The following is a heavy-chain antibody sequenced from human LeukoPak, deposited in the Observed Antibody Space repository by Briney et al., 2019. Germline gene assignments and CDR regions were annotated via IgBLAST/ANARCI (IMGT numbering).Heavy chain of an antibody. J-gene: IGHJ3*02. Sequence: ASVKVSCKASGGTFSSYAISWVRQAPGQGLEWMGWISAYNGNTNYAQKLQGRVTMTTDTSTSTAYMELRSLRSDDTAVYYCARGQRWLQLQAFDIWGQGTMVTVSS. CDR1: GGTFSSYA. D-gene: IGHD5-24*01. CDR2: ISAYNGNT. V-gene: IGHV1-18*01. CDR3: ARGQRWLQLQAFDI.